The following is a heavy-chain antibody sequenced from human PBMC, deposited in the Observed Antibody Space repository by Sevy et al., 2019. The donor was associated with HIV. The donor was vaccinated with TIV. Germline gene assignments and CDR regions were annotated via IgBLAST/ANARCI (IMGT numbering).Heavy chain of an antibody. V-gene: IGHV1-2*02. Sequence: ASVKVSCKASGYTFTDYYMHWVRQPPGQGLEWMGWINPNTGGTNYAQKFQGRVTLTRDTSITTAYMELSRLRSDDTAFYYCARDERTASGMGYFDNWGQGTLVTVSS. CDR2: INPNTGGT. J-gene: IGHJ4*02. CDR3: ARDERTASGMGYFDN. D-gene: IGHD6-13*01. CDR1: GYTFTDYY.